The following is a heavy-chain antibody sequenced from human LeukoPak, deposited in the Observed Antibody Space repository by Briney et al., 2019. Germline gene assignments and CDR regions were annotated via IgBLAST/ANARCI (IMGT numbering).Heavy chain of an antibody. CDR3: ARGLADSSGYRAFDI. Sequence: GESLKISCKGSGYSFTSYWIGWVRQMPGKGLEWMGIIYPGDSDTRYSPSFQGQVTISADKSISTAYLQWSSLKASDTAMYYCARGLADSSGYRAFDIWGQGTMVTVSS. J-gene: IGHJ3*02. CDR1: GYSFTSYW. V-gene: IGHV5-51*01. CDR2: IYPGDSDT. D-gene: IGHD3-22*01.